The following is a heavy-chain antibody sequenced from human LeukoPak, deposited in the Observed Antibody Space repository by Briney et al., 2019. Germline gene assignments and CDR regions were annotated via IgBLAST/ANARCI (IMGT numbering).Heavy chain of an antibody. CDR1: GYTFTNYH. CDR2: MNPNNGDS. CDR3: ARTTSMTASGYDY. J-gene: IGHJ4*02. V-gene: IGHV1-8*03. D-gene: IGHD4-17*01. Sequence: ASVKVSCEASGYTFTNYHINWVRQASGQGLEWMGWMNPNNGDSGYAQNLQGRATITTDTSISTAYMELRILRSDDTAVYFCARTTSMTASGYDYWGQGTLVTVSS.